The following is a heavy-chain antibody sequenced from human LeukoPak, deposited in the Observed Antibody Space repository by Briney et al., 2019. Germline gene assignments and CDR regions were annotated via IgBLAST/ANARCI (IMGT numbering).Heavy chain of an antibody. J-gene: IGHJ4*02. Sequence: GESLKISCMGSVARSPNYWIVWLRQMPGKGLEWMGIIYPGDSDTRYSPSFQGQVTISADRSISTAYLQWSSLKASDTAIYCCDRLVYYYASSSLGGSFDYWGQGTLVTVSS. CDR3: DRLVYYYASSSLGGSFDY. V-gene: IGHV5-51*01. D-gene: IGHD3-22*01. CDR1: VARSPNYW. CDR2: IYPGDSDT.